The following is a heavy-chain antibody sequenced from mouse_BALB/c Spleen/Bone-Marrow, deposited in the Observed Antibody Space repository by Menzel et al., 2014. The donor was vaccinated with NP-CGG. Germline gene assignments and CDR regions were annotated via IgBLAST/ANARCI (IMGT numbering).Heavy chain of an antibody. CDR3: ARNYGYGKSFAY. CDR1: GFNIKDTY. Sequence: EVHLVESGAELVKPGASVKLSCTASGFNIKDTYMHWVKQRPEQGLEWIGRIDPAHGNTKYDPKIQGKATITADTSSNTAYLRLSSLTSEDTAVYYCARNYGYGKSFAYWGQGTLVTVSA. CDR2: IDPAHGNT. D-gene: IGHD2-2*01. V-gene: IGHV14-3*02. J-gene: IGHJ3*01.